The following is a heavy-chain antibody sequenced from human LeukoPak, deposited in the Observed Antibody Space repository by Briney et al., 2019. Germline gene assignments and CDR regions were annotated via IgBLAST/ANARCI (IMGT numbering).Heavy chain of an antibody. CDR3: ARHLKYGSGSHKSYYFDY. D-gene: IGHD3-10*01. Sequence: SETLSLTRTVSGGSISSYYWSWIRQPPGKGLEWIGYIYYSGSTNYNPSLKSRVTISVDTSKNQFSLKLSSVTAADTAVFCCARHLKYGSGSHKSYYFDYWGQGTLVTVSS. CDR2: IYYSGST. V-gene: IGHV4-59*08. J-gene: IGHJ4*02. CDR1: GGSISSYY.